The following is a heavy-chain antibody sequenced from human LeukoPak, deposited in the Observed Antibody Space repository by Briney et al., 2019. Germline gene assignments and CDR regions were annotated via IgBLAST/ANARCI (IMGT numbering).Heavy chain of an antibody. Sequence: GGSLRLSCAPSGFTFSDYYMSWIRPAPGKGLEWVSYISTTSSYTNYADSVKGRFTISRNNAKNSLYLQMNSLRAEDTAVYYCARRPEAGWFDPWGQGTLVTVSS. CDR1: GFTFSDYY. CDR3: ARRPEAGWFDP. CDR2: ISTTSSYT. V-gene: IGHV3-11*03. J-gene: IGHJ5*02. D-gene: IGHD6-19*01.